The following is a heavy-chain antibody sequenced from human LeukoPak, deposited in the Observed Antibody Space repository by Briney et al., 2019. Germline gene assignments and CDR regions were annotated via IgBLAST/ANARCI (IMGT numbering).Heavy chain of an antibody. CDR3: ARRVGFYGSGSLNYFDP. Sequence: SETLSLTCTVSGGSISSRPYYWGWVRQPPGKGLEWIGSIFRTGSTYYSASLKSRVSISVDTSKNHIALKLTSVTAADTAVYFCARRVGFYGSGSLNYFDPWGQGILVSVS. J-gene: IGHJ5*01. CDR1: GGSISSRPYY. D-gene: IGHD3-10*01. CDR2: IFRTGST. V-gene: IGHV4-39*02.